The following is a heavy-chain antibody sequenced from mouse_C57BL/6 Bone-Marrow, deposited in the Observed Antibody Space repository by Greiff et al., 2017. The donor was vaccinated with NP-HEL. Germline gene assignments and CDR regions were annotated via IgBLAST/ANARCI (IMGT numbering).Heavy chain of an antibody. CDR1: GYTFTSYG. V-gene: IGHV1-81*01. CDR2: IYPRSGNT. CDR3: ARWGRYYGSSPYWYFDV. J-gene: IGHJ1*03. D-gene: IGHD1-1*01. Sequence: QVQLQQSGAELARPGASVKLSCKASGYTFTSYGISWVKQRTGQGLEWIGEIYPRSGNTYYNEKFKGKATLTADKSSSTAYMELRSLTSEDSAVYFCARWGRYYGSSPYWYFDVWGTGTPVTVSS.